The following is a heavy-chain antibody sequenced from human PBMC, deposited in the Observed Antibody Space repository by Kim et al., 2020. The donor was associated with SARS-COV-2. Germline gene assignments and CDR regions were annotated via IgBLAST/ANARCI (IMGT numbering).Heavy chain of an antibody. D-gene: IGHD3-16*01. V-gene: IGHV4-59*12. J-gene: IGHJ5*02. CDR1: GGSISGYY. CDR3: VRTTLKCLGES. CDR2: IYYRGRT. Sequence: SETLSLTCSVSGGSISGYYWTWIRQPPGKGLEWIGYIYYRGRTSYDPALKGRVTISTDMSKNQFSLNLGSVTAADTAVNYFVRTTLKCLGESWGRGTLV.